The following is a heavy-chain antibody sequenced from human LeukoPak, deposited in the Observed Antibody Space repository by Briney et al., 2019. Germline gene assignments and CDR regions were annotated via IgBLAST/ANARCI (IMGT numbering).Heavy chain of an antibody. J-gene: IGHJ4*02. Sequence: ASVKVSCKASGYTFTSYGISWVRQAPGQGLEWMGWISAYNGNTSYAQKLQGRVTMTTDTSTSTAYMELRSLRSDDTAVYYCARDQNPSYYYDSSGCSNWGQGTLVTVSS. CDR1: GYTFTSYG. V-gene: IGHV1-18*01. CDR2: ISAYNGNT. CDR3: ARDQNPSYYYDSSGCSN. D-gene: IGHD3-22*01.